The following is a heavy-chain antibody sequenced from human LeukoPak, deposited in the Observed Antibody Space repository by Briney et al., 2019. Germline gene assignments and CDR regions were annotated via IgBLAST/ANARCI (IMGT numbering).Heavy chain of an antibody. D-gene: IGHD3-22*01. CDR2: ISSSSSTI. Sequence: GGSLRLPCAASGFTFSSYSMNWVRQAPGKGLEWVSYISSSSSTIYYADSVKGRFTISRDNAKNSLYLQMNSLRDEDTAVYYCARVQYYYDSSGPPDYWGQGTLVTVSS. CDR3: ARVQYYYDSSGPPDY. J-gene: IGHJ4*02. CDR1: GFTFSSYS. V-gene: IGHV3-48*02.